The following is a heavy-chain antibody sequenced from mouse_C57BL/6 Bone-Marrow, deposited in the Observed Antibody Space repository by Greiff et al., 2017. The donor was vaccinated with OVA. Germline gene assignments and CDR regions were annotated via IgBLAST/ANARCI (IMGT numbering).Heavy chain of an antibody. D-gene: IGHD1-1*01. V-gene: IGHV1-64*01. CDR3: ARLNYYDSSLFDY. J-gene: IGHJ2*01. CDR1: GYTFTSYW. Sequence: VQLQQSGAELVKPGASVKLSCKASGYTFTSYWMHWVKQRPGQGLEWIGMIHPNSGSTNYNEKFKSKATLTVDKSYSTAYMQLSSLTSEASAVYYCARLNYYDSSLFDYWGQGTTLTVSS. CDR2: IHPNSGST.